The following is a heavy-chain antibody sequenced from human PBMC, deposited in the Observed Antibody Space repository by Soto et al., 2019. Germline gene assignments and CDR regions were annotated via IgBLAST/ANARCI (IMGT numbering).Heavy chain of an antibody. D-gene: IGHD6-19*01. V-gene: IGHV1-69*06. CDR3: ARQTKGLGYSSGWYDYYYGMDV. J-gene: IGHJ6*02. CDR1: GGTFSSYA. CDR2: IIPIFGTA. Sequence: QVQLVQSGAEVKKPGSSVKVSCKASGGTFSSYAISWVRQAPGQGLEWMGGIIPIFGTANYAQKFQGRVTITEDKSTSTAYMELSSLRSEDTAVYYCARQTKGLGYSSGWYDYYYGMDVWGQGTTVTVSS.